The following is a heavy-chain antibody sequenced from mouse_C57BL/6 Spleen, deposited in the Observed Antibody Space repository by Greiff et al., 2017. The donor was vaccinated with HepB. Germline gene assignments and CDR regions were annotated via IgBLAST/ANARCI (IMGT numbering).Heavy chain of an antibody. CDR3: ARRGDDDDVWFAY. V-gene: IGHV1-52*01. CDR2: IDPSDSET. CDR1: GYTFTSYW. J-gene: IGHJ3*01. D-gene: IGHD2-4*01. Sequence: VQLQQPGAELVRPGSSVKLSCKASGYTFTSYWMHWVKQRPIQGLEWIGNIDPSDSETHYNQKFKDKATLTVDKSSSTAYMQLSSLTSEDSAVYYCARRGDDDDVWFAYWGQGTLVTVSA.